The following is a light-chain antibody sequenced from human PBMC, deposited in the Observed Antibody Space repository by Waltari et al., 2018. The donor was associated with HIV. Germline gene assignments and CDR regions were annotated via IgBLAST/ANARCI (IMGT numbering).Light chain of an antibody. CDR3: QSHDSSLSGYV. J-gene: IGLJ1*01. CDR1: SSNIGAGYH. Sequence: SVLTQPPSVSGAPGQRVTISCTGSSSNIGAGYHVDWYQQLPGTAPKLLIYGNSNRPSGVPDRFSGSKSGTSASLAITGLQAEDEADYYCQSHDSSLSGYVFGTGTKVTVL. V-gene: IGLV1-40*01. CDR2: GNS.